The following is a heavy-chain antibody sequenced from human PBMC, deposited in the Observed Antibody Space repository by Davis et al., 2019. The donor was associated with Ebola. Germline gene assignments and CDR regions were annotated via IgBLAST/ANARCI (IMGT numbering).Heavy chain of an antibody. CDR1: GFTFDSYS. V-gene: IGHV3-48*02. J-gene: IGHJ4*02. CDR3: ARDRVGTGYFDY. D-gene: IGHD4-23*01. Sequence: GGSLRLSCAASGFTFDSYSLNWVRQAPGKGLEWVSYISGRSTTLFYADSVKGRFTISRDNVRNSLYLQMNSLRDEDTAVYYCARDRVGTGYFDYWGQGTLVTVSS. CDR2: ISGRSTTL.